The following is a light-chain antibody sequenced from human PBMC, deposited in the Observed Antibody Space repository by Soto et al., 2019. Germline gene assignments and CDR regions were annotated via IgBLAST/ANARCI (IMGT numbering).Light chain of an antibody. Sequence: EIVLTQSAGALSLSPGERATLSCRASQSVSSGYLAWYQQKPGQAPRLRIFATSRRATGIPDRFSGSGSGTDFTLTISRLEPEDVAVYYCQQYGSSPPITFGQGTRLEI. CDR2: ATS. CDR1: QSVSSGY. CDR3: QQYGSSPPIT. V-gene: IGKV3-20*01. J-gene: IGKJ5*01.